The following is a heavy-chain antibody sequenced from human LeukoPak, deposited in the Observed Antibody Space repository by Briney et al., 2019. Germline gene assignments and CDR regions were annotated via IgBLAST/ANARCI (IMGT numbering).Heavy chain of an antibody. J-gene: IGHJ3*02. D-gene: IGHD5-24*01. CDR1: GGTFSSYA. CDR3: AGGRDGYKFSFDI. V-gene: IGHV1-69*01. Sequence: SVKVSCKASGGTFSSYAISWVRQAPGQGLEWMGGIIPIFGTANYAQKFQGRVTITADESTSTAYIELSNLRSEDTGGYFCAGGRDGYKFSFDIWGQGTMVTVSS. CDR2: IIPIFGTA.